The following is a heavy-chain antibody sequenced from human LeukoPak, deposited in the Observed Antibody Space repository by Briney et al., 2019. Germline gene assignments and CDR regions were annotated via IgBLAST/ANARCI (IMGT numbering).Heavy chain of an antibody. CDR2: ISSSSDYI. Sequence: GGSLRLSCAASGFTFSSSSMTWVRQAPGKGLEWVSFISSSSDYIYYADSLKGRFTISRDNAKNSLYLQMNGLRAEDAAVYYCARPRTPYCSSTSCYYYGMDVWGQGTAVTVSS. V-gene: IGHV3-21*06. CDR3: ARPRTPYCSSTSCYYYGMDV. D-gene: IGHD2-2*01. CDR1: GFTFSSSS. J-gene: IGHJ6*01.